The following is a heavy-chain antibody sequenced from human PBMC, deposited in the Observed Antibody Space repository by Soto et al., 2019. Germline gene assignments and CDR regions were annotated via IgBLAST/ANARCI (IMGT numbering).Heavy chain of an antibody. V-gene: IGHV1-46*01. D-gene: IGHD6-6*01. J-gene: IGHJ4*02. Sequence: GASVKVSCKASGYTFTSYYMHWVRQAPGQGLEWMGIINPSGGSTSYAQKFQGRVTMTRDTSTSTVYMELSSLRSEDTAVYYCAREMGGVPEQLVPTGYWGQGTLVTVSS. CDR3: AREMGGVPEQLVPTGY. CDR1: GYTFTSYY. CDR2: INPSGGST.